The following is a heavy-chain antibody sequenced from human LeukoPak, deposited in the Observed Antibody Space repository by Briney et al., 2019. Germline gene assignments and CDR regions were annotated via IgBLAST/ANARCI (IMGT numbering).Heavy chain of an antibody. D-gene: IGHD3-10*01. CDR3: ARDYGGGGSYFDY. J-gene: IGHJ4*02. CDR1: GGSISSDGYC. V-gene: IGHV4-30-2*01. CDR2: IYHSGSS. Sequence: SETLSLTCAVSGGSISSDGYCWSWIRQPPGKGLEWIGYIYHSGSSYYNPSLRSRVTISVDRSRNQFSLKLNSVTAADTAVYYCARDYGGGGSYFDYWGRESWSPSPQ.